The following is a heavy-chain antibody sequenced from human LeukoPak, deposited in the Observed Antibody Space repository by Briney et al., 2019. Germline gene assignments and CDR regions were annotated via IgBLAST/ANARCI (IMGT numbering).Heavy chain of an antibody. J-gene: IGHJ4*02. CDR3: AKAGRDIVVVPDALFDY. CDR2: ISGSGGST. D-gene: IGHD2-2*01. CDR1: GFTFSYSG. V-gene: IGHV3-23*01. Sequence: GGSLRLSCAASGFTFSYSGMSWVRQAPGKGLEWVSGISGSGGSTYYADSVKGRFTISRDNSKSTLYLQMNSLRAEDTAVYYCAKAGRDIVVVPDALFDYWGQGTLVTVSS.